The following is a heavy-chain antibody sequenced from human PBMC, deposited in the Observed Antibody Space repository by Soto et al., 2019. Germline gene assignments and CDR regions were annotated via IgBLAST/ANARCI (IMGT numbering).Heavy chain of an antibody. J-gene: IGHJ4*02. CDR3: TGSQTHYDSSSFYC. V-gene: IGHV6-1*01. Sequence: TLSLTYAFSADSVSNNRTDWNCVSQSPSRGLEWLGRTYYRSKWSNDYAVSMKSRITINPDTSRNQFSLQLNSVTPEDTAVYCCTGSQTHYDSSSFYCWGQGTRFTVAS. CDR2: TYYRSKWSN. D-gene: IGHD3-22*01. CDR1: ADSVSNNRTD.